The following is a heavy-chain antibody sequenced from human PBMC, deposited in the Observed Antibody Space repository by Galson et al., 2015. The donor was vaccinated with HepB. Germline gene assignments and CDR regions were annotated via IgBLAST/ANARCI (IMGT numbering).Heavy chain of an antibody. CDR2: IYYGGST. D-gene: IGHD3-10*01. V-gene: IGHV4-39*01. CDR3: ARLGGSFDL. CDR1: GGSISSSSFY. J-gene: IGHJ2*01. Sequence: SETLSLTCSVSGGSISSSSFYWGWIRQPPGKGLEWIGSIYYGGSTYYNPSLKSRVTISVDTSKNQFSLKLSSVTAADTAVYSCARLGGSFDLWGRGTLVTVSS.